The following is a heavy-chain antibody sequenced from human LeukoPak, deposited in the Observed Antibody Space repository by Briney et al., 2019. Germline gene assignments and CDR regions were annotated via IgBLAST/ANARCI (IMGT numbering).Heavy chain of an antibody. D-gene: IGHD3-10*01. J-gene: IGHJ6*04. CDR3: ARGITMVRGVIDYYYYGMDV. CDR1: GGTFSSYA. V-gene: IGHV1-69*13. CDR2: IIPIFGTA. Sequence: PVKDSCKASGGTFSSYAISWVRQAPGQGLEWMGGIIPIFGTANYAQKFQGRVTITADESTSTAYMELSSLRSEDTAVYYCARGITMVRGVIDYYYYGMDVWGKGTTVTVSS.